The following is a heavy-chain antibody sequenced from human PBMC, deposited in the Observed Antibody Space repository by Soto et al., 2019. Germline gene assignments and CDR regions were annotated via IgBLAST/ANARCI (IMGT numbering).Heavy chain of an antibody. J-gene: IGHJ6*04. V-gene: IGHV1-2*04. Sequence: ASVKVSCKASGYTFTGYYMHWVRQAPGQGLEWMGWINPNSGGTNYAQKFQGWVTMTRDTSISTAYMELSRLRSDDTAVYYCAREGGYCSSTSCAGRYGMDVWGKGTTVTVSS. CDR2: INPNSGGT. D-gene: IGHD2-2*01. CDR3: AREGGYCSSTSCAGRYGMDV. CDR1: GYTFTGYY.